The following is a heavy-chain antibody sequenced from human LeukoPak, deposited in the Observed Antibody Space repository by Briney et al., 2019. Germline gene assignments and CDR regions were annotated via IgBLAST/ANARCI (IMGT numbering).Heavy chain of an antibody. CDR2: ISSSSSYI. Sequence: GGSLRLSCAASGFTFSSYSMNWVRQAPGKGLEWVSSISSSSSYIYYADSVKDRFTISRDNAKNSLYLQMNSLRAEDTAVYYCARDSADTVTVDYWGQGTLVTVSS. D-gene: IGHD4-11*01. CDR3: ARDSADTVTVDY. V-gene: IGHV3-21*01. J-gene: IGHJ4*02. CDR1: GFTFSSYS.